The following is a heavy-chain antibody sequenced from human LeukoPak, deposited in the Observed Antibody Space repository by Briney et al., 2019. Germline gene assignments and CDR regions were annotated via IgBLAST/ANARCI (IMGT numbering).Heavy chain of an antibody. V-gene: IGHV3-53*05. CDR2: IYSGGST. CDR3: AKPSGSGVDY. CDR1: GFTVSTNY. Sequence: GGSLRLSCVVSGFTVSTNYMSWVRQAPGKGLEWVSLIYSGGSTYYADSVKGRFTITRDNSKNTLYLQMNSLRLEDMALYYCAKPSGSGVDYWGRGTRVTVSS. D-gene: IGHD1-26*01. J-gene: IGHJ4*02.